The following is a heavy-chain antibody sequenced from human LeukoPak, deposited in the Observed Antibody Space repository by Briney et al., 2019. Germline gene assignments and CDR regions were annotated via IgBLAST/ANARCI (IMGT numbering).Heavy chain of an antibody. CDR1: GFTFSSYG. Sequence: GSLRLSCAASGFTFSSYGMHWVRQAPGKGLEWVAVIWYDGSNKYYADSVKGRFTISRDNSKNTLYLQMNSLRAEDTAVYYCARDSSKGNYFDYWGQGTLVTVSS. CDR2: IWYDGSNK. V-gene: IGHV3-33*01. J-gene: IGHJ4*02. CDR3: ARDSSKGNYFDY.